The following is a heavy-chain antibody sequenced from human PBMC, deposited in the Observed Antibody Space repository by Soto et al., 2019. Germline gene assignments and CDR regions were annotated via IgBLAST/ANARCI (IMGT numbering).Heavy chain of an antibody. J-gene: IGHJ4*02. CDR2: IWYDGSKK. CDR1: GFSFSSYG. CDR3: ARVGAPDHGDGGDY. V-gene: IGHV3-33*01. D-gene: IGHD4-17*01. Sequence: QVQLVESGGGVVQPGRSLRLSCAASGFSFSSYGMHWVRQAPGKGLEWVAVIWYDGSKKYYADSVKGRFTISRDNSKNPLYLQMNSLRAEDTAVYYCARVGAPDHGDGGDYWGQGTLVTVSS.